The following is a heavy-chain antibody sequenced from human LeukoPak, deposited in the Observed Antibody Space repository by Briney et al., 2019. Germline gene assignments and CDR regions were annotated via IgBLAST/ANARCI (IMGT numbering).Heavy chain of an antibody. J-gene: IGHJ4*02. CDR1: GFTFSSYA. Sequence: PGRSLRLSCAASGFTFSSYAMHWVRQAPGKGLEWVAVISYDGSNKYYADSVKGRFTISRDNSKNTLYLQMNSLRAEDTAVYYCARAIVGATADFGYWGQGTLVTVSS. D-gene: IGHD1-26*01. CDR3: ARAIVGATADFGY. CDR2: ISYDGSNK. V-gene: IGHV3-30*04.